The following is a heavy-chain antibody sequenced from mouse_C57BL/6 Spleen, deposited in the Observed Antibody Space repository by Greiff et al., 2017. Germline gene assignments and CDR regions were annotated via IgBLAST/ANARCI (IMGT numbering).Heavy chain of an antibody. CDR3: ARIYYGSSWFAY. J-gene: IGHJ3*01. Sequence: EVKLEESGPELVKPGASVKMSCKASGYTFTDYNMHWVKQSHGKSLEWIGYINPNNGGTSYNQKFKGKATLTVNKSSSTAYMELRSLTSEDSAVYYCARIYYGSSWFAYWGQGTLVTVSA. D-gene: IGHD2-1*01. CDR2: INPNNGGT. CDR1: GYTFTDYN. V-gene: IGHV1-22*01.